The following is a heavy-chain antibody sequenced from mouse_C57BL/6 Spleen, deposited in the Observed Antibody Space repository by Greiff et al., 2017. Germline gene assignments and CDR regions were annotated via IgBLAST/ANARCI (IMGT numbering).Heavy chain of an antibody. V-gene: IGHV5-17*01. CDR2: ISSGSSTI. D-gene: IGHD2-3*01. CDR1: GFTFSDYG. CDR3: ARKDCYDWYFEG. J-gene: IGHJ1*03. Sequence: EVQLVESGGGLVKPGGSLKLSCAASGFTFSDYGMPWVRQAPEKGLEWVASISSGSSTIYYTDTVKGRFTISRDNAKNTLFLQMTSLRSEDTAMYYCARKDCYDWYFEGWGTGTTVTVAS.